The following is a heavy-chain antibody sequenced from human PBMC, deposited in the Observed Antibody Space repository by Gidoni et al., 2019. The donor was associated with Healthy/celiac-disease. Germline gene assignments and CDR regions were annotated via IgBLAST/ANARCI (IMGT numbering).Heavy chain of an antibody. Sequence: EVQLVESGGGLVQPGGSLRLSCAASGFTFSSYWMSWVRQAPGKGLEWVANIKQDGSEKYYVDSVKGRFTIARDNAKNSLYLQMNSLRAEDTAVYYCARDPSIAAAGFDYWGQGTLVTVS. D-gene: IGHD6-13*01. J-gene: IGHJ4*02. V-gene: IGHV3-7*01. CDR3: ARDPSIAAAGFDY. CDR2: IKQDGSEK. CDR1: GFTFSSYW.